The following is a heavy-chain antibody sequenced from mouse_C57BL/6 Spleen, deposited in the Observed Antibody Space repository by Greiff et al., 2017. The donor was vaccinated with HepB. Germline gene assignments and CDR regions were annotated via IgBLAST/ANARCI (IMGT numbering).Heavy chain of an antibody. J-gene: IGHJ4*01. V-gene: IGHV5-4*01. CDR1: GFTFSSYA. Sequence: EVHLVESGGGLVKPGGSLKLSCAASGFTFSSYAMSWVRQTPEKRLEWVATISDGGSYTYYPDNVKGRFTISRDNAKNNLYLQMSHLKSEDTAMYYCARDYNRYYYAMDYWGQGTSVTVSS. CDR2: ISDGGSYT. CDR3: ARDYNRYYYAMDY. D-gene: IGHD1-3*01.